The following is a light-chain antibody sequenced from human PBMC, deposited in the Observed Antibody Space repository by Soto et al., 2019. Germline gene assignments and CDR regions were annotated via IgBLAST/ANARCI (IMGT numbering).Light chain of an antibody. J-gene: IGKJ1*01. Sequence: EIVVTQSPATLSVSPGERVTLSCRASQSVSSSLAWYQQRPGQAPRLLIYDTSTRAAGIAARFSGSGSGTEFTLTISSLRSEDFAVYYCQQYVHWPPGTFGQGTKVDIK. CDR2: DTS. V-gene: IGKV3-15*01. CDR1: QSVSSS. CDR3: QQYVHWPPGT.